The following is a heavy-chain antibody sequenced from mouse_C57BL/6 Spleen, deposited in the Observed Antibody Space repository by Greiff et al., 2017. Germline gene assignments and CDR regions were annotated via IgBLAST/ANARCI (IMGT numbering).Heavy chain of an antibody. V-gene: IGHV14-2*01. D-gene: IGHD1-1*01. CDR1: GFNIKDYY. CDR3: ARHGSSYGYFDV. Sequence: VQLQQSGAELVKPGASVKLSCTASGFNIKDYYMHWVKQRTEQGLEWIGRIDPEDGETKYDPKFQGKATITADTSSNTAYLQLSSLTSEDTAVYYCARHGSSYGYFDVWGTGTTVTVAS. J-gene: IGHJ1*03. CDR2: IDPEDGET.